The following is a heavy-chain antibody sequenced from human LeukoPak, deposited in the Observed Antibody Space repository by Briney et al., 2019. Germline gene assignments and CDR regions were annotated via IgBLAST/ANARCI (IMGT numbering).Heavy chain of an antibody. CDR2: IYYSGST. J-gene: IGHJ6*03. CDR3: ARGHYYYMDV. CDR1: GDSISGFY. Sequence: SETLSLTCAVSGDSISGFYWSWIRQPPGKGLEWIGYIYYSGSTNYNPSLKSRVTISVDTSKNQFSLKLSSVTAADTAVYYCARGHYYYMDVWGKGTTVTVSS. V-gene: IGHV4-59*01.